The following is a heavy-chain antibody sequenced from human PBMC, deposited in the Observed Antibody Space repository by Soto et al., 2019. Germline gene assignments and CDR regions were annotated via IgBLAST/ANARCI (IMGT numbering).Heavy chain of an antibody. D-gene: IGHD3-22*01. J-gene: IGHJ4*02. CDR2: IYYSGTA. Sequence: SETLSLTCTVSGGSISSGGYYWSWIRQHPGKGLEWIGYIYYSGTAYYNPSLKSRVTISVDTSKNQFALKLNSVTAADTAVYYCARAGYDSSGYSVYYFDYRAQRTPVTVPQ. CDR1: GGSISSGGYY. V-gene: IGHV4-31*03. CDR3: ARAGYDSSGYSVYYFDY.